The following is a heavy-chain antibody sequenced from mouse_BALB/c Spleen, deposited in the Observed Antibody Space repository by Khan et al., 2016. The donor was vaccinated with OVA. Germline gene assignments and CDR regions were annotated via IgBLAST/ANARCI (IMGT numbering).Heavy chain of an antibody. D-gene: IGHD2-2*01. CDR3: ARGSGYDRFAY. CDR1: GYTFTDYA. CDR2: ISTYYGNT. V-gene: IGHV1S137*01. Sequence: VQLQESGPELVRPGVSVKISCKGSGYTFTDYAMHWVKQSHAKSLEWIGVISTYYGNTYYNQKFKGKSTMTVDKSSNTAYMELARFTSEDSAIYYCARGSGYDRFAYWGQGTLVTVSA. J-gene: IGHJ3*01.